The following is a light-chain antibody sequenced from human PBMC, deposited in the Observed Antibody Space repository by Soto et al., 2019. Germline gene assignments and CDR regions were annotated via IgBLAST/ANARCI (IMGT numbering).Light chain of an antibody. Sequence: DIQMTQSPSSVSASVGDRVTITCRASQSISTYLNWYQRRPGKAPKLLIYDASSLESGVPSRFSGSGSGTEFTLTISSLQPDDFATYYCQQYNSYSRTFGQGTKVDIK. CDR2: DAS. J-gene: IGKJ1*01. CDR3: QQYNSYSRT. CDR1: QSISTY. V-gene: IGKV1-5*01.